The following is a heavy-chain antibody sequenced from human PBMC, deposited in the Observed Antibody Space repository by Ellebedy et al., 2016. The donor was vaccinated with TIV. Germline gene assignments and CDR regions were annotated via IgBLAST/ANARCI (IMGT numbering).Heavy chain of an antibody. Sequence: ASVKVSCKASGYTFTGYYMHWVRQAPGRGLEWMGWINPNSGGTNYAQKFQGRVTITRNTSISTAYMELSSLRSEDTAVYYCAREDDSSGYYPYWYFDLWGRGTLVTVSS. CDR3: AREDDSSGYYPYWYFDL. V-gene: IGHV1-2*02. D-gene: IGHD3-22*01. J-gene: IGHJ2*01. CDR1: GYTFTGYY. CDR2: INPNSGGT.